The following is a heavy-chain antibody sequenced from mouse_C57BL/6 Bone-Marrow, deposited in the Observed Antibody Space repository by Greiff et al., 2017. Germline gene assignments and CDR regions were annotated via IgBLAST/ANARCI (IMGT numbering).Heavy chain of an antibody. D-gene: IGHD2-3*01. CDR3: SSFDGNYFDF. V-gene: IGHV14-4*01. CDR1: GFNIKDDY. CDR2: LDPEIGDT. J-gene: IGHJ2*01. Sequence: VQLQQSGAELVRPGASVKLSCTASGFNIKDDYIHWVKQRPEQGLEWIGWLDPEIGDTEYASKFQGKATITSDTYSNTAYLQRSSLTSEDTAVYYCSSFDGNYFDFWGQGTPLTVAS.